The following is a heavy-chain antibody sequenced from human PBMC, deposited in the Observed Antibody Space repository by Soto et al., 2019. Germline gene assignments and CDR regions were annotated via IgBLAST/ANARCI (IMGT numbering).Heavy chain of an antibody. D-gene: IGHD1-26*01. Sequence: GGSLRLSCAASGFTFSSYAMHWVRQAPGKGLEWVAVISYDGSNKYYADSVKGRFTISRDNSKNTLYLQMNSLRAEDTAVYYYARDWSIVGATSIDYWGQGTLVTVSS. CDR3: ARDWSIVGATSIDY. V-gene: IGHV3-30-3*01. CDR2: ISYDGSNK. J-gene: IGHJ4*02. CDR1: GFTFSSYA.